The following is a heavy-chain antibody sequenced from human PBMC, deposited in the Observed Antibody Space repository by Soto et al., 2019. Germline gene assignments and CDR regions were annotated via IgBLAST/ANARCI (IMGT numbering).Heavy chain of an antibody. Sequence: EVQLVDSGGGLVQPGGSLRLSCAASEFTFRSYWMHWVRQSPGKGLVWVSRISGDGSSTNYADSVKGRFTISRDNAKNTVYLQIDSLRAEDTAVYYCARAAWPHDAFDIWGQGTMVTVSS. CDR1: EFTFRSYW. CDR2: ISGDGSST. J-gene: IGHJ3*02. D-gene: IGHD5-12*01. CDR3: ARAAWPHDAFDI. V-gene: IGHV3-74*01.